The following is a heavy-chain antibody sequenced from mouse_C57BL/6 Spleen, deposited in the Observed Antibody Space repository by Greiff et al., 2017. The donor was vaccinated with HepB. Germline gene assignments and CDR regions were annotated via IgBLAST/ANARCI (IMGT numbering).Heavy chain of an antibody. J-gene: IGHJ3*01. CDR2: ISSGSSTI. D-gene: IGHD2-10*02. CDR1: GFTFSDYG. V-gene: IGHV5-17*01. CDR3: ARQGYGNSAWFAY. Sequence: EVKLVESGGGLVKPGGSLKLSCAASGFTFSDYGMHWVRQAPEKGLEWVAYISSGSSTIYYADTVKGRFTISRDNAKNTLFLQMTSLRSEDTAMYYCARQGYGNSAWFAYWGQGTLVTVSA.